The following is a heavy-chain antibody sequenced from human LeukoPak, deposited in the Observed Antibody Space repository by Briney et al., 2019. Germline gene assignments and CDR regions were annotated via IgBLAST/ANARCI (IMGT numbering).Heavy chain of an antibody. CDR2: IYYSGST. CDR3: ARDLAVGGSSL. Sequence: PSEPLSLTCTVSGVPIISYYWLWFRQPPAKGLHWVGYIYYSGSTNYNPSLKSRVTISVDTSKNQFSLKLISVTAADTAVYYCARDLAVGGSSLWGQGTLVTVSS. V-gene: IGHV4-59*01. J-gene: IGHJ4*02. CDR1: GVPIISYY. D-gene: IGHD1-26*01.